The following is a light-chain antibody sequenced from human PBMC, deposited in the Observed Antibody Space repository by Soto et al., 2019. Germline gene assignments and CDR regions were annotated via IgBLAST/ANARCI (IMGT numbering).Light chain of an antibody. CDR2: DAP. J-gene: IGKJ5*01. CDR3: QHRSNWPPAIT. V-gene: IGKV3-11*01. Sequence: EIFLTQSPATLSLSPGERATLACRASQSVSNYLACYQQRPGQAPRLLIYDAPIRAAGIPARSSGSWSRTDFTITISSLEPEDFAVYYCQHRSNWPPAITFAQGTRLEI. CDR1: QSVSNY.